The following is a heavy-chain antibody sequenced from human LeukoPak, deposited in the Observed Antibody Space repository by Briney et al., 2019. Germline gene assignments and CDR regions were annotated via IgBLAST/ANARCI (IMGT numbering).Heavy chain of an antibody. CDR2: IYTSGST. J-gene: IGHJ4*02. V-gene: IGHV4-4*09. Sequence: PSETLSLTCTVSGGSISSYYWSWIRQPPGKGLERIGYIYTSGSTNYNPSLKSRVTISVDTSKNQFSLKLSSVTAADTAVYYCARPARMYSSSSYFDYWGQGTLVTVSS. CDR3: ARPARMYSSSSYFDY. CDR1: GGSISSYY. D-gene: IGHD6-6*01.